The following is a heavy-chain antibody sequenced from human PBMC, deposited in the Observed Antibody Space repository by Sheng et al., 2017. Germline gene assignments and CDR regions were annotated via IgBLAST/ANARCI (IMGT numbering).Heavy chain of an antibody. CDR1: DLFFSRYW. D-gene: IGHD3-10*01. CDR2: IDRDGNPK. CDR3: TRDLSGSIDY. Sequence: EVQLVESGGGLVQPGGSRRDSPVQPLDLFFSRYWMQWVRQAPGKGLEWVSLIDRDGNPKTYVDSVKGRFTISRDNAKNTLFLQMNSLTAEDTAVYYCTRDLSGSIDYWGQGTLVTVSS. V-gene: IGHV3-74*03. J-gene: IGHJ4*02.